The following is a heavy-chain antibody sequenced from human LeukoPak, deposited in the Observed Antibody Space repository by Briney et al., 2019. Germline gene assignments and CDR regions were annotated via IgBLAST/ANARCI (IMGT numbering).Heavy chain of an antibody. CDR2: IYSGGST. CDR1: GFTVSSNY. Sequence: GGSLRLSCAASGFTVSSNYMSWVRQAPGKGLEWVSVIYSGGSTYYADSVKGRFTISRDNSKNTLHLQMNSLRAEDTAVYYCARENYRGGYYYYWGQGTLVTVSS. J-gene: IGHJ4*02. CDR3: ARENYRGGYYYY. D-gene: IGHD3-22*01. V-gene: IGHV3-66*01.